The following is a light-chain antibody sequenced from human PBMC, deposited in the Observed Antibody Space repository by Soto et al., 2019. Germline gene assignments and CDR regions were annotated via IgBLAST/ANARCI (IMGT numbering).Light chain of an antibody. V-gene: IGLV2-23*02. J-gene: IGLJ1*01. CDR1: SSDVGNYNL. CDR2: EVS. Sequence: QSVLTQPASVSGSPGQSITISCTGTSSDVGNYNLVSGYQQHPGKAPKLMSYEVSKWPSGVSNRFSGSKSGNTASLTISGLQAEDEADYYCCSYAGSSTYVFGTGTKLTVL. CDR3: CSYAGSSTYV.